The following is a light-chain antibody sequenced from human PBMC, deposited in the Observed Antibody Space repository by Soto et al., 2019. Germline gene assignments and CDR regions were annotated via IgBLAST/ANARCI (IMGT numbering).Light chain of an antibody. J-gene: IGLJ1*01. Sequence: QSALTQPASVSGSPGQSITISCTGTSSDVGSYNLVSWYQQHPGKAPKLMIYEVSKRPSGVSNRFSGSKSGNTASLTISGLQAEDEADYYCCSYAGSSTPYVFGTGTKHRP. CDR3: CSYAGSSTPYV. CDR1: SSDVGSYNL. V-gene: IGLV2-23*02. CDR2: EVS.